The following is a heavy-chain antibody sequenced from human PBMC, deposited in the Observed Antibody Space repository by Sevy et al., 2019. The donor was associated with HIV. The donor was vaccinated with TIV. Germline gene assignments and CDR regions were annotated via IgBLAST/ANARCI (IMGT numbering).Heavy chain of an antibody. CDR3: AGGHDFWSGSKSYGMDV. J-gene: IGHJ6*02. V-gene: IGHV1-8*01. Sequence: ASAKVSCKASGYTFTSYDINWVRQATGQGLEWMGWMNPNSGNTGYAQKFQGRVTMTRNTSISTAYMELRGLRSEDTAVYYCAGGHDFWSGSKSYGMDVWGQGTTVTVSS. CDR1: GYTFTSYD. D-gene: IGHD3-3*01. CDR2: MNPNSGNT.